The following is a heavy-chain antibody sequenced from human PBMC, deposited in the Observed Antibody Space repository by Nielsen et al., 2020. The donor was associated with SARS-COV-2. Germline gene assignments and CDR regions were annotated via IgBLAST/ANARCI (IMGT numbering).Heavy chain of an antibody. CDR2: ISWNSGSI. CDR1: GFTFDDYA. CDR3: ANIETRGDAFDI. J-gene: IGHJ3*02. Sequence: GGSLRLSCAASGFTFDDYAMHWVRQAPGKGLEWVSGISWNSGSIGYADSVKGRFTISRDNAKNSLYLQMNSLRAEDTALYYCANIETRGDAFDIWGQGTMVTVSS. D-gene: IGHD2-2*01. V-gene: IGHV3-9*01.